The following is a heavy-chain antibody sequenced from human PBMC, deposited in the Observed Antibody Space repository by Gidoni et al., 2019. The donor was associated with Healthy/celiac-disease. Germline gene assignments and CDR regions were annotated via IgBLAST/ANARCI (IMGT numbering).Heavy chain of an antibody. CDR2: IKQDGSEK. D-gene: IGHD4-17*01. Sequence: EVHLAESGVGLVQPGGALRLPFSASAFTFSSYWMSWFRQAPGKGLEWVANIKQDGSEKYYVDSVKGRFTISRDNAKKSLYLKMNSLRAEETAVYYCARDRLRRYFDLWGRGTLVTVSS. V-gene: IGHV3-7*03. J-gene: IGHJ2*01. CDR3: ARDRLRRYFDL. CDR1: AFTFSSYW.